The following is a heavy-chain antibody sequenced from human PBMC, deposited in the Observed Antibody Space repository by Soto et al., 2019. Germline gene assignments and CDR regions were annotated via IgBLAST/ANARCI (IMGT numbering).Heavy chain of an antibody. CDR2: IWYDGSNK. J-gene: IGHJ4*02. Sequence: GSLRLSCAASGFTFSSYGMHWVRQAPGKGLEWVAVIWYDGSNKYYADSVKGRFTISRDNSKNTLYLQMNSLRAEDTAVYYCARDLAAAGFDYWGQGTLVTVSS. CDR3: ARDLAAAGFDY. D-gene: IGHD6-13*01. V-gene: IGHV3-33*01. CDR1: GFTFSSYG.